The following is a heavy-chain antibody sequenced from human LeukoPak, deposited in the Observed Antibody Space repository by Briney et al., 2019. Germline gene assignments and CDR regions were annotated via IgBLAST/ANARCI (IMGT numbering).Heavy chain of an antibody. V-gene: IGHV3-53*01. J-gene: IGHJ4*02. Sequence: PGGYLRLSCAASGFTVSTNYMSWVRQAPGKGLEWVSVIYSGGSTYYADSVKGRFTISRDISKNTLYLQMNGLRAEDTAVYYCARDRYSGSYRYFDYWGQGTLVTVSS. CDR1: GFTVSTNY. CDR3: ARDRYSGSYRYFDY. CDR2: IYSGGST. D-gene: IGHD1-26*01.